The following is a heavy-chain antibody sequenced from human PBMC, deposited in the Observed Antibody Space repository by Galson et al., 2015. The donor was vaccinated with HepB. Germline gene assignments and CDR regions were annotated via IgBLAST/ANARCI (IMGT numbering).Heavy chain of an antibody. CDR1: GFTFSIYV. CDR2: IGGGGSTT. Sequence: SLRLSCAASGFTFSIYVMSWVRQAPGKGLEWVSVIGGGGSTTYYAESVRGRFTISRDISNNTLYLQMNSLRAEDTAIYYCAKGLERPDYWGQGTLVTVSP. CDR3: AKGLERPDY. V-gene: IGHV3-23*01. D-gene: IGHD1-1*01. J-gene: IGHJ4*02.